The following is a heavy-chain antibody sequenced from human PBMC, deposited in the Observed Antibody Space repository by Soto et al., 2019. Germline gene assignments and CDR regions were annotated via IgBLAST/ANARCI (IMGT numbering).Heavy chain of an antibody. D-gene: IGHD3-16*01. CDR2: IYHSGGT. J-gene: IGHJ4*01. Sequence: SETLSLTCTVSGDPLTSGDYHWTWLRQHPGKGLEWIGYIYHSGGTNYTLSLKSRATISVEKSKNXFSLKLTSLTDADTAVYYCARADFRGSAPFDYWVDGTRVT. V-gene: IGHV4-30-4*01. CDR3: ARADFRGSAPFDY. CDR1: GDPLTSGDYH.